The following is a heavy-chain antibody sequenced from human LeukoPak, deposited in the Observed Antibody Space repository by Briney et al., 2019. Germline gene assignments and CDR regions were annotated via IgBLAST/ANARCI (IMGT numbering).Heavy chain of an antibody. CDR2: LYTSGST. Sequence: SETLSLTCTVSGGSISSYYRSWIRQPAGKGLEWIGRLYTSGSTNYNPSLKSRVTMSVDTSKNQFSLKLTSMAAADTAVYYCARGGSSGYYYGWGRGTLVTVSS. CDR3: ARGGSSGYYYG. D-gene: IGHD3-22*01. J-gene: IGHJ4*02. CDR1: GGSISSYY. V-gene: IGHV4-4*07.